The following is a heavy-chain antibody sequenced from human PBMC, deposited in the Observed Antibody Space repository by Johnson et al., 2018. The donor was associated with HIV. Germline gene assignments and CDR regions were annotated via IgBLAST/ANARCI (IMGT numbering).Heavy chain of an antibody. D-gene: IGHD3-16*01. J-gene: IGHJ3*02. CDR1: GFTFSSYG. Sequence: QVQLVESGGGVVQPGGSLRLSCAASGFTFSSYGMHWVRQAPGKGLEWVAFIRYDGSNKYYAYSVKGRFTISRDNSKNTLYLQMNSLRTEDTAVYYCALVLGALPGAFDIWGQGTLVTVSS. V-gene: IGHV3-30*02. CDR3: ALVLGALPGAFDI. CDR2: IRYDGSNK.